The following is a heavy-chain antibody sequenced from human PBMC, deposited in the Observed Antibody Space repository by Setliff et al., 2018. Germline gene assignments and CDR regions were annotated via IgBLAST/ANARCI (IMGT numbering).Heavy chain of an antibody. CDR2: IYHSGST. CDR3: ARLGQWRVLGFFDY. D-gene: IGHD6-19*01. V-gene: IGHV4-4*02. CDR1: GGSISSSNW. Sequence: SETLSLTCAVSGGSISSSNWWSWVRQPPGKGLEWIGEIYHSGSTNYNPSLNSRGTISVDTSRDQFSLRLSSVTAADTAVYYCARLGQWRVLGFFDYWGQGALVTVSS. J-gene: IGHJ4*02.